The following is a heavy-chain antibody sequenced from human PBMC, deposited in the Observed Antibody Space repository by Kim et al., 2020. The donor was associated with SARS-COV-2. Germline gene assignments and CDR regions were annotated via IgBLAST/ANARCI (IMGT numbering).Heavy chain of an antibody. CDR1: GGSISSSSYY. CDR2: IYYSGST. V-gene: IGHV4-39*01. Sequence: SETLSLTCTVSGGSISSSSYYWGWIRQPPGKGLEWIGSIYYSGSTYYNPSLKSRVTISVDTSKNQFSLKLSSVTAADTAVYYCARPGYSSSWYWPYGMDVWGQGTTVTVSS. CDR3: ARPGYSSSWYWPYGMDV. D-gene: IGHD6-13*01. J-gene: IGHJ6*02.